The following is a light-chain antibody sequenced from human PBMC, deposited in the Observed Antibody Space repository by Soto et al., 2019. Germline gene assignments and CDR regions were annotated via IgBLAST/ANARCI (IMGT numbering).Light chain of an antibody. Sequence: QSALTQPASVSGSPGQSITISCSGTSSDFGSNNFVSWYRQYPGEAHKLLIYDVSRRPSGISDRFSGSKSGNTASLTISGLQAEDETDYYCSSYTSSSTRVFGTGTKVTVL. CDR2: DVS. V-gene: IGLV2-14*03. CDR1: SSDFGSNNF. J-gene: IGLJ1*01. CDR3: SSYTSSSTRV.